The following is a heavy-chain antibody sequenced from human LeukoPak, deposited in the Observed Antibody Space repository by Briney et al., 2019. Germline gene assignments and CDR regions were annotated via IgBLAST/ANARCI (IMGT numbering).Heavy chain of an antibody. Sequence: GASVKVSCKASGYTFTNDDISWVRQATGQGLEWIGKMNPNSGNTGCAQKFQGRVTMTRSTSVSTVHMELNSLTSEDTAVYFCARSASGTGYTAWGQGTLVTVSS. CDR2: MNPNSGNT. CDR3: ARSASGTGYTA. D-gene: IGHD3-9*01. CDR1: GYTFTNDD. V-gene: IGHV1-8*01. J-gene: IGHJ4*02.